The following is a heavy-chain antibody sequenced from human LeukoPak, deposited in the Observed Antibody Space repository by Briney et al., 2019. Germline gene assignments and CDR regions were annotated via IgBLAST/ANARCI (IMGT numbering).Heavy chain of an antibody. Sequence: PSETLSLTCAVSGGSISSSNWWSWVRQPPGKGLEWIGEIYHSGSTNYNPSLKSRVTISVDKSKNQFSLKLSSVTAADTAVYYCARGIPSGYSYGPMGIYNWFDPWGQGTLVTVSS. D-gene: IGHD5-18*01. J-gene: IGHJ5*02. CDR3: ARGIPSGYSYGPMGIYNWFDP. CDR2: IYHSGST. CDR1: GGSISSSNW. V-gene: IGHV4-4*02.